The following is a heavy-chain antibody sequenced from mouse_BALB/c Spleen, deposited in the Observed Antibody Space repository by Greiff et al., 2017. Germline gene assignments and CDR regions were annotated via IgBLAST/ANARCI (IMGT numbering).Heavy chain of an antibody. D-gene: IGHD1-1*01. CDR2: IYPGSGNT. J-gene: IGHJ2*01. V-gene: IGHV1-63*01. Sequence: QVQLKQSGAELVRPGTSVKISCKASGYAFTNYWLGWVKQRPGHGLEWIGDIYPGSGNTYYNEKFKGKATLTADKSSSTAYMQLSSLTSEDSAVYFCARRGSSYGEVDYWGQGTTLTVSS. CDR1: GYAFTNYW. CDR3: ARRGSSYGEVDY.